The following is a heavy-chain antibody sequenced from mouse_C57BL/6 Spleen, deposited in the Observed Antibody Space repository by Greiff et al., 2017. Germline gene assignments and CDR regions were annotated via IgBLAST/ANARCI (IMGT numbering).Heavy chain of an antibody. CDR2: ISSGSSTI. CDR1: GFTFSDYG. CDR3: ARATTVDYYAMDY. Sequence: EVKLMESGGGLVKPGGSLKLSCAASGFTFSDYGMHWVRQAPEKGLEWVAYISSGSSTIYYADTVKGRFTISRDNAKHTLFLQMTSLRSEDTAMYYCARATTVDYYAMDYWGQGTSVTVSS. V-gene: IGHV5-17*01. J-gene: IGHJ4*01. D-gene: IGHD1-1*01.